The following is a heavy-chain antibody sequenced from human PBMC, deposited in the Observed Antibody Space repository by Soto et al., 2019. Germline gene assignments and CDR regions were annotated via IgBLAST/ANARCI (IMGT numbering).Heavy chain of an antibody. CDR1: GFTFSSYE. Sequence: PGGSLRLSCAGSGFTFSSYEVIWVRQAPGKGLEWVSYISSSGSTIYSADSVKGRFTISRDNAKNSLYLQMNSLRGDDTAIYYCARALATWGSRGYFDYWGQGTLVTVSS. CDR3: ARALATWGSRGYFDY. CDR2: ISSSGSTI. J-gene: IGHJ4*02. V-gene: IGHV3-48*03. D-gene: IGHD7-27*01.